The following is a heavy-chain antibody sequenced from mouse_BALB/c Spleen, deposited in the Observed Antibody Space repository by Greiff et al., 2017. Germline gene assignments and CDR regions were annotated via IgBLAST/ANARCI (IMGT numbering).Heavy chain of an antibody. Sequence: EVQGVESGPELVKPGASVKIPCKASGYTFTDYNMDWVKQSHGKSLEWIGDINPNNGGTIYNQKFKGKATLTVDKSSSTAYMELRSLTSEDTAVYYCARSLYDEEGYYAMDYWGQGTSVTVSS. D-gene: IGHD2-12*01. CDR2: INPNNGGT. CDR1: GYTFTDYN. CDR3: ARSLYDEEGYYAMDY. V-gene: IGHV1-18*01. J-gene: IGHJ4*01.